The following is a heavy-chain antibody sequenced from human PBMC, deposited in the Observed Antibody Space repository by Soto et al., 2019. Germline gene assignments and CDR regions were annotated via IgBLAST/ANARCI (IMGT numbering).Heavy chain of an antibody. Sequence: ASVKVSCKASGYTFTGYYIHWVRQAPGQGFEWMGCINPNSGGTNSAQKFQDRVTMTRDTSISTANMEVSRLGSDDTAVYYCARGVSVADPSNLYYINYWGQGTLVTVSS. V-gene: IGHV1-2*02. CDR1: GYTFTGYY. CDR3: ARGVSVADPSNLYYINY. D-gene: IGHD6-19*01. CDR2: INPNSGGT. J-gene: IGHJ4*02.